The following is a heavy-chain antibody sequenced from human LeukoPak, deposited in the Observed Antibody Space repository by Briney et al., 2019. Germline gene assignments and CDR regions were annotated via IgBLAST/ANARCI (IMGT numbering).Heavy chain of an antibody. CDR3: AKGFGRFDP. D-gene: IGHD3-10*01. Sequence: GGSLRLSCSASGFTFNNYPMYWVRQAPGKGLEWVSTISGSGGSTYYADSVKGRFTISRDNSQNTLYLQMNSLRAEDTAVYYCAKGFGRFDPWGQGILVTVSS. V-gene: IGHV3-23*01. J-gene: IGHJ5*02. CDR2: ISGSGGST. CDR1: GFTFNNYP.